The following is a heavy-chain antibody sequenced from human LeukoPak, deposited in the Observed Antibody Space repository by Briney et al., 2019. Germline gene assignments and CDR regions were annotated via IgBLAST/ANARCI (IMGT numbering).Heavy chain of an antibody. CDR1: RYTFTSYD. V-gene: IGHV1-8*01. D-gene: IGHD3-22*01. J-gene: IGHJ4*02. CDR2: MNPNSGNT. Sequence: ASVKVSRKASRYTFTSYDINWVRQATGQGLEWMGWMNPNSGNTGYAQKFQGRVTMTRNTSISTAYMELSSLRSEDTAVYYCARYYYYDSSGYYQSYTDYWGQGTLVTVSS. CDR3: ARYYYYDSSGYYQSYTDY.